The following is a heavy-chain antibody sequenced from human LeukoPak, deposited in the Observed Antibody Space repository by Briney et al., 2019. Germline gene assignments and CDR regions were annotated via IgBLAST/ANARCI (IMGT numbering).Heavy chain of an antibody. V-gene: IGHV4-4*07. CDR2: IYSTGSA. Sequence: PSETLSLTCTVSGGSISSYYWSWIRQPAGKGLEWIGRIYSTGSANYNPSLKSRVTMSVDTSENQFSLKLSSVTAADTAVYYCARVADYGDYVGGDWIDPWGQGTLVTVSS. J-gene: IGHJ5*02. CDR1: GGSISSYY. CDR3: ARVADYGDYVGGDWIDP. D-gene: IGHD4-17*01.